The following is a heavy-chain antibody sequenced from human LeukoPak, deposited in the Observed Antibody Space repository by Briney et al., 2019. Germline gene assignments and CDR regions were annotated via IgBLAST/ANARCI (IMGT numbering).Heavy chain of an antibody. Sequence: ASVKVSCKASGYTFTSYYMHWVRQAPGQGLEWMGWINPNSGGTNYAQKFQGRVTMTRDTSISTAYMELSRLRSDDTAVYYCARAGTIVVVPAAKNWFDPWGQGTLVTVSS. CDR1: GYTFTSYY. CDR2: INPNSGGT. J-gene: IGHJ5*02. CDR3: ARAGTIVVVPAAKNWFDP. V-gene: IGHV1-2*02. D-gene: IGHD2-2*01.